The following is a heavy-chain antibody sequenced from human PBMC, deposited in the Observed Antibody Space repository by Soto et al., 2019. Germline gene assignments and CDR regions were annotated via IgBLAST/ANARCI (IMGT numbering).Heavy chain of an antibody. Sequence: ASVKVSCKASGYTFTSYYMHWVRQAPGQGLEWMGIINPSGGSTSYAQKFQGRVTMTRDTSTSTVYMELSSLRSEDTAVYYCTRESLEYSSSEGYDYWGKGTLVTVSS. CDR3: TRESLEYSSSEGYDY. D-gene: IGHD6-6*01. CDR1: GYTFTSYY. J-gene: IGHJ4*02. CDR2: INPSGGST. V-gene: IGHV1-46*01.